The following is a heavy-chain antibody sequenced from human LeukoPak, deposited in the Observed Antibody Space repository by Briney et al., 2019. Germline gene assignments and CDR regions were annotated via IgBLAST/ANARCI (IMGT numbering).Heavy chain of an antibody. V-gene: IGHV3-64*01. CDR2: ISSNGGST. Sequence: GGSLRLSRAASGFTFSSYAMHWVRQAPGKGLEYVSAISSNGGSTYYANSVKGRFTISRDNSKNTLYLQMGSLRAEDMAVYYCARDREGCSSTSCYNFDYWGQGTLVTVSP. CDR3: ARDREGCSSTSCYNFDY. D-gene: IGHD2-2*02. CDR1: GFTFSSYA. J-gene: IGHJ4*02.